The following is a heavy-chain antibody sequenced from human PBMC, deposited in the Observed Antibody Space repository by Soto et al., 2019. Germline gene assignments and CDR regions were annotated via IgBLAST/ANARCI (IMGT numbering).Heavy chain of an antibody. CDR3: AKDPFTASYYFDY. CDR2: ISGSGGST. V-gene: IGHV3-23*01. Sequence: GGSLRLSSTASGFPFSSYAMSWVRQAPGKGLEWVSAISGSGGSTYYADSVKGRFTISRDNSKNTLYLQMNSLRAEDTAVYYCAKDPFTASYYFDYWGQGTLVTVS. CDR1: GFPFSSYA. J-gene: IGHJ4*02. D-gene: IGHD2-21*02.